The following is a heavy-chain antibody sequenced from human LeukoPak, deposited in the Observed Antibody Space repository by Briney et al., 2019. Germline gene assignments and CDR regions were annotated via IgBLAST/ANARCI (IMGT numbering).Heavy chain of an antibody. J-gene: IGHJ4*02. CDR1: GFTFSDYG. Sequence: GGSLRLSCAASGFTFSDYGMHWVRQAPGKGLEWVAFLRYDGTNEYYSDSVRGRFSISRDNSKNTEYLQMNRLRAEDTAVYYCAKDRISLGELLSSLEYWGQGILVTVSS. D-gene: IGHD3-10*01. V-gene: IGHV3-30*02. CDR3: AKDRISLGELLSSLEY. CDR2: LRYDGTNE.